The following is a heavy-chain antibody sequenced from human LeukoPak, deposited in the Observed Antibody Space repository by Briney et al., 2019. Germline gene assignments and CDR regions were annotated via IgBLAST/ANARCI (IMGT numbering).Heavy chain of an antibody. Sequence: GGSLRLSCAASGFTFSSYSMNWVRQAPGKGLEWVSYISTGGSSRNYADSVKGRFTISRDNAKNSLYLQMDSLRAEDTAVYYCARDQTGSYDYWGQGTLVTVSS. CDR2: ISTGGSSR. J-gene: IGHJ4*02. D-gene: IGHD1-26*01. V-gene: IGHV3-48*01. CDR1: GFTFSSYS. CDR3: ARDQTGSYDY.